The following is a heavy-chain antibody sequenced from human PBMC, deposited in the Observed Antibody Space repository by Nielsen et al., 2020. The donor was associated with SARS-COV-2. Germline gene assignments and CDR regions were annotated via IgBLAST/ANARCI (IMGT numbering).Heavy chain of an antibody. V-gene: IGHV4-59*01. CDR2: IYYSGST. J-gene: IGHJ4*02. CDR1: GGSISSYY. Sequence: SETLSLTCTVSGGSISSYYWSWIRQPPGKGLEWIGYIYYSGSTNYNPSLKSRVTISVDKSKNQFSLKLSSVTAADTAVYYCASYDYVWGYGYWGQGTLVTVSS. D-gene: IGHD3-16*01. CDR3: ASYDYVWGYGY.